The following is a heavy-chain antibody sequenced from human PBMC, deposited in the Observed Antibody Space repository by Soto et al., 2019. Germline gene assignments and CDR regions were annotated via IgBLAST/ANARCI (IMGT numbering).Heavy chain of an antibody. J-gene: IGHJ5*02. CDR1: GFKFRNYA. Sequence: PGGSLRLSCAASGFKFRNYAIHWVRQAPGKGLEWLAVIWFDGSKKYYADSVKGRFTISRDNSKNTVYLDMNSLTADDPGVFYCARAHTMMILDRFDPWGHGTLVTVS. V-gene: IGHV3-33*01. CDR2: IWFDGSKK. CDR3: ARAHTMMILDRFDP. D-gene: IGHD3-22*01.